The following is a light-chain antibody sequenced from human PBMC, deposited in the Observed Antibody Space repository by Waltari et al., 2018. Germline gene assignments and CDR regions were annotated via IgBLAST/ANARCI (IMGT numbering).Light chain of an antibody. CDR1: SSNIGNNT. CDR3: ASWDDSLNGVV. J-gene: IGLJ2*01. V-gene: IGLV1-36*01. CDR2: FAD. Sequence: QSVLTQPPSVAEAPRQRVTISCSGSSSNIGNNTVNWFQQPPGKAPKPLILFADLLPSGVSDRFSGPKSGTSASLAISWLQSEDEADYYCASWDDSLNGVVFGGGTKLTVL.